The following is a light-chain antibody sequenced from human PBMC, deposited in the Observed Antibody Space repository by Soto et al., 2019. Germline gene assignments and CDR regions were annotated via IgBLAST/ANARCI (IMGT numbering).Light chain of an antibody. CDR2: GAS. J-gene: IGKJ1*01. V-gene: IGKV3D-15*01. Sequence: EIVMTQSPSTLCGAAGERAALSCRASQSVSSNLAWYQHKPGQAPRLLIYGASMRATGIPDRFSGSGSGTEFTLTIRSLKSEDFAVYYCQQYHNLWAFGQGTKVDIK. CDR3: QQYHNLWA. CDR1: QSVSSN.